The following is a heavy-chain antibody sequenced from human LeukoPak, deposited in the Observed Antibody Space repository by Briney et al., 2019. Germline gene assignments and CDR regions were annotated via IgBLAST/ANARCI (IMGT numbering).Heavy chain of an antibody. Sequence: GGSLRLSCAASGFTFSSYAMHWVRQAPGKGLEYVSAISSNGGSTYYANSVKGRFTISRDNSKNTLYLQMGSLRAEDMAVYYCARGDKWNYVSNAFDIWGQGTMVTVSS. CDR2: ISSNGGST. V-gene: IGHV3-64*01. D-gene: IGHD1-7*01. J-gene: IGHJ3*02. CDR3: ARGDKWNYVSNAFDI. CDR1: GFTFSSYA.